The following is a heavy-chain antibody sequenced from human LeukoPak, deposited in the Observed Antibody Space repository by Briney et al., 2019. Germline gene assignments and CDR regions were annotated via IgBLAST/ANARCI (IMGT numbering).Heavy chain of an antibody. V-gene: IGHV4-39*01. Sequence: SETLSLTCTVSGGSISSSSYYWGWIRQPPGKGLEWIGSIYYSGSTYYNPSLKSRVTISVDTSKNQFSLKLSSVTAADTAVYYCAREAPTTVLYYFDYWGQGTLVTVSS. CDR1: GGSISSSSYY. J-gene: IGHJ4*02. CDR2: IYYSGST. CDR3: AREAPTTVLYYFDY. D-gene: IGHD4-11*01.